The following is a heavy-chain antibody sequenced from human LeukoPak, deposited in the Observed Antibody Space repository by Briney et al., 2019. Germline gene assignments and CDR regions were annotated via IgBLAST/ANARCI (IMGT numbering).Heavy chain of an antibody. CDR2: ISGYNGNT. CDR3: ARDTKYQPLPTD. V-gene: IGHV1-18*01. Sequence: ASVKVSCKASGYSFSSSGITWVRQAPGQGLEWMGWISGYNGNTDYAQKLQGRVTMTTDTSTSTAYMELRSLTSDDTAVYYCARDTKYQPLPTDWGQGTMVTVSS. CDR1: GYSFSSSG. D-gene: IGHD2-2*01. J-gene: IGHJ3*01.